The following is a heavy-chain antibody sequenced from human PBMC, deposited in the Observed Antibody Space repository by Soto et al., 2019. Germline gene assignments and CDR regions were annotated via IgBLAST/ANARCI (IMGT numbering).Heavy chain of an antibody. CDR2: ISAYNGNT. CDR3: AREHGPVTFDSFDF. Sequence: QVQLVQSGAEMKKPGASVKVSCKASGYTFTTYGISWVRQAPGQGLEWMGWISAYNGNTHYAQKLQGRVTMTTVTSASTAYVELRSMIADDTAVYYCAREHGPVTFDSFDFLGQGTLVTVSS. CDR1: GYTFTTYG. J-gene: IGHJ4*02. V-gene: IGHV1-18*04.